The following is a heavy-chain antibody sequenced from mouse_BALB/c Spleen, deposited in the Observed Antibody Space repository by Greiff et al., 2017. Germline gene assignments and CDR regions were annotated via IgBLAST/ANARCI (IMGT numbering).Heavy chain of an antibody. CDR1: GFTFSSFG. V-gene: IGHV5-17*02. CDR2: ISSGSSTI. D-gene: IGHD1-1*01. CDR3: ARGGYGTYYFDY. J-gene: IGHJ2*01. Sequence: DVMLVESGGGLVQPGGSRKLSCAASGFTFSSFGMHWVRQAPEKGLEWVAYISSGSSTIYYADTVKGRFTISRDNPKNTLFLQMTSLRSEDTAMYYCARGGYGTYYFDYWGQGTTLTVSS.